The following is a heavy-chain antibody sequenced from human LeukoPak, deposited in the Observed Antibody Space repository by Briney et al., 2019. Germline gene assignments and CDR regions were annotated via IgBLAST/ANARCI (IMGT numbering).Heavy chain of an antibody. CDR2: INPSGGST. V-gene: IGHV1-46*01. J-gene: IGHJ4*02. D-gene: IGHD1/OR15-1a*01. CDR1: GYTVSSYY. CDR3: ARGTNYLPQDY. Sequence: ASVKVSCKASGYTVSSYYVHWVRQAPGPGLEWMGIINPSGGSTSYAQKSQGRVTMTRDTSTSTVYMELSSLRSEDTAVYYCARGTNYLPQDYWGQGTLVTVSS.